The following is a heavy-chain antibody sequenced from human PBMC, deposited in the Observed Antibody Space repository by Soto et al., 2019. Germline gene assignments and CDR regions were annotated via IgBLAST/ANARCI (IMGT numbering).Heavy chain of an antibody. Sequence: ASVKVSCKASGYTFTSYAMHWVRQAPGQRLEWMGWINAGNGNTKYSQKFQGRVTITRDTSASTAYMELSSLRSADTAVYDCAKGPLSCSGRSCDHGPSDYWGQGTLLNVSS. CDR3: AKGPLSCSGRSCDHGPSDY. CDR2: INAGNGNT. D-gene: IGHD2-15*01. CDR1: GYTFTSYA. V-gene: IGHV1-3*01. J-gene: IGHJ4*02.